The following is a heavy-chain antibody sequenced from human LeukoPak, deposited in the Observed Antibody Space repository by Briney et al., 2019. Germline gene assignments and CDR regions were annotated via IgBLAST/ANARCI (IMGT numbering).Heavy chain of an antibody. CDR1: GFTFSSYT. CDR2: ISTTSSTI. J-gene: IGHJ4*02. CDR3: ASGLELDY. Sequence: GRSLRLSRPASGFTFSSYTTNCARQAPGKGLERVSYISTTSSTIFYADSVKGRFTISRDNAKNSLYLQMNSLRAEDTAVYYCASGLELDYWGQGTLVTASS. V-gene: IGHV3-48*04.